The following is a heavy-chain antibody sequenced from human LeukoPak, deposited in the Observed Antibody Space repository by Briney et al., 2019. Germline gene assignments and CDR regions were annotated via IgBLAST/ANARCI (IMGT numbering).Heavy chain of an antibody. CDR2: ISWNSGSI. Sequence: GGSLRLSCAASGFTFDDYAMHWVRQAPGKGLECVSGISWNSGSIGYADSVKGRFTISRDNAKNSLYLQMNSLRAEDTALYYCAKDRGFVQLWYFDYWGQGTLVTVSS. J-gene: IGHJ4*02. D-gene: IGHD5-18*01. V-gene: IGHV3-9*01. CDR3: AKDRGFVQLWYFDY. CDR1: GFTFDDYA.